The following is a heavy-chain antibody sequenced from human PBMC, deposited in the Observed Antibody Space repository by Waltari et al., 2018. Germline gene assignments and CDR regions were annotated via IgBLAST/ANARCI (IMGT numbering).Heavy chain of an antibody. J-gene: IGHJ3*02. CDR3: ARASTAIFGVVITGYNI. CDR2: IYNSGTT. D-gene: IGHD3-3*01. Sequence: QLQESGPGLVKPSETVSLTCSVSGDAIMRNNYHWGWIRQSPGKGLVWIGSIYNSGTTYYNPSLKGRVFISVDASRNEFSLRLTTVTAADTAVYYCARASTAIFGVVITGYNIWGQGTMVTVSS. V-gene: IGHV4-39*07. CDR1: GDAIMRNNYH.